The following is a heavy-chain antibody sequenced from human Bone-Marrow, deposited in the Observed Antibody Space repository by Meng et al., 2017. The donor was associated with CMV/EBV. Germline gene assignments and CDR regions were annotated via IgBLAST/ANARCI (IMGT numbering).Heavy chain of an antibody. D-gene: IGHD3-16*01. CDR3: ARVGRETNYYYGTDV. Sequence: GESLKISCAASGFTFSSYAMHWVRQAPGKGLEWVAVISYDGSNKYYADSVKGRFTISRDNSKNTLYLQMNSLRAEDTAVYYCARVGRETNYYYGTDVWGQGTTVTVSS. J-gene: IGHJ6*02. CDR1: GFTFSSYA. CDR2: ISYDGSNK. V-gene: IGHV3-30-3*01.